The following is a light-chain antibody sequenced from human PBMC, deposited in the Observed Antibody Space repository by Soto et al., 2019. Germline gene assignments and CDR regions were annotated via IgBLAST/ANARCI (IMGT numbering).Light chain of an antibody. V-gene: IGLV2-14*01. J-gene: IGLJ1*01. CDR3: SSYTSSSTYV. CDR2: EVS. Sequence: QSALIQPASVSGSPGQSITISCTGTSSDVGGYNYVSWYQQHPGKAPKLMIYEVSNRPSGVSNRFSGSKSGNTASLTISGLQAEDEADYYCSSYTSSSTYVFGTGTKV. CDR1: SSDVGGYNY.